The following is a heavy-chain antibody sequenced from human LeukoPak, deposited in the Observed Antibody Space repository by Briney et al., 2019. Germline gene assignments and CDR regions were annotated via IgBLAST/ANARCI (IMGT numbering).Heavy chain of an antibody. CDR1: GGSISSYY. D-gene: IGHD2-15*01. CDR3: ATGLGGKLYYYYYYMDV. V-gene: IGHV4-4*07. J-gene: IGHJ6*03. CDR2: IYTSGST. Sequence: SETLSLTCTVSGGSISSYYWSWIRQPAGKGLEWIGRIYTSGSTNYNPSLKSRVTISVDTSKNQFSLKLSSVTAADTAVYYCATGLGGKLYYYYYYMDVWGKGTTVTVSS.